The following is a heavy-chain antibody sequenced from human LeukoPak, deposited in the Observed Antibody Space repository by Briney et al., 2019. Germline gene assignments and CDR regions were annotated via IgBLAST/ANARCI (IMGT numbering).Heavy chain of an antibody. CDR2: IKQDGSEK. V-gene: IGHV3-7*01. CDR1: GFTFSSYW. D-gene: IGHD2-2*01. CDR3: ARVIDCSSTSCYDVDWFDP. J-gene: IGHJ5*02. Sequence: GGSLRLSCAASGFTFSSYWMSWVRQAPGKWLEWVANIKQDGSEKYYVDSVKGRFTISRDNAKNSLYLQMNSLRAEDTAVYYCARVIDCSSTSCYDVDWFDPWGQGTLVTVSS.